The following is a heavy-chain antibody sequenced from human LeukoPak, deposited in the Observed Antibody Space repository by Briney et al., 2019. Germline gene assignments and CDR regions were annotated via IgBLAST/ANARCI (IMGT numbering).Heavy chain of an antibody. CDR3: GGTYDILSEYYFDY. CDR2: ISYDGSNK. J-gene: IGHJ4*02. V-gene: IGHV3-30*14. D-gene: IGHD3-9*01. Sequence: PGGSLRLSCAASGFTFSSYAMHWVRQAPGKGLEWVAVISYDGSNKYYADSVRGRFTISRDNSNNTLYLQMNSLRAEDTAVYYCGGTYDILSEYYFDYWGQGTLVTVSS. CDR1: GFTFSSYA.